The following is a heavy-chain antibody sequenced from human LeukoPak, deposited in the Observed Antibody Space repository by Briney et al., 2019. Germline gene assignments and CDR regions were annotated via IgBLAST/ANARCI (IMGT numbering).Heavy chain of an antibody. J-gene: IGHJ6*04. D-gene: IGHD3-10*02. CDR3: AGLGITMIGGV. Sequence: PGGSLRLSCAASGFTFSSYWMSWVRQAPGKGLEWVANIKQDGSEKYYVDSVKGRFTISRDNAKNSLYLLMNSLRAEDTAVYYCAGLGITMIGGVWGKGTTVTISS. CDR2: IKQDGSEK. CDR1: GFTFSSYW. V-gene: IGHV3-7*01.